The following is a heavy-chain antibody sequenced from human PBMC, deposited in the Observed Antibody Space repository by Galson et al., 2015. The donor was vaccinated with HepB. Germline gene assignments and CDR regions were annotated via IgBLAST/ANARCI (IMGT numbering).Heavy chain of an antibody. V-gene: IGHV1-2*04. Sequence: SVKVSCKASGYTFTGYYMHWVRQAPGQGLEWMGWINPNSGGTNYAQKFQGWVTMTRDTSISTAYMELSRLRSDDTAVYYCARGLRTRGPYYGMDVWGQGTTVTVSS. CDR2: INPNSGGT. J-gene: IGHJ6*02. CDR3: ARGLRTRGPYYGMDV. CDR1: GYTFTGYY. D-gene: IGHD5/OR15-5a*01.